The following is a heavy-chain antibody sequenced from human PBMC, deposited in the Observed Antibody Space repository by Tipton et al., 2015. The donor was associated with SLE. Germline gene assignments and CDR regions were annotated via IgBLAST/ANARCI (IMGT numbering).Heavy chain of an antibody. J-gene: IGHJ3*02. V-gene: IGHV4-38-2*01. CDR1: GYSISSGYY. CDR3: ARRRIPVIAVAGPNDAFDI. CDR2: IYYSGST. Sequence: TLSLTCAVSGYSISSGYYWGWIRQPPGKGLEWIGSIYYSGSTYYNPSLKSRVTISVDTSKNQFSLKLSSVTAADTAVYYCARRRIPVIAVAGPNDAFDIWGQGTMVTVSS. D-gene: IGHD6-19*01.